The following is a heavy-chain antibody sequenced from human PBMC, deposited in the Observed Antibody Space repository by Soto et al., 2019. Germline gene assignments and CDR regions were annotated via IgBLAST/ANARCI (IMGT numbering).Heavy chain of an antibody. CDR1: GLTFSSYA. D-gene: IGHD3-10*01. Sequence: GSLRLSCTASGLTFSSYAMSWIRQAPGKGLEWVSTISGSGDITYYADSVKGRFTISRDNSKNTLNLQMNSLRAEDTAVYYCASQPRITMVPGVISYFDYWGQGTLVTVSS. CDR2: ISGSGDIT. J-gene: IGHJ4*02. V-gene: IGHV3-23*01. CDR3: ASQPRITMVPGVISYFDY.